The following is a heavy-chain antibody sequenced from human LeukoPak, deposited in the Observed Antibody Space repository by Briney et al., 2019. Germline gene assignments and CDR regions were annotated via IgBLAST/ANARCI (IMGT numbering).Heavy chain of an antibody. J-gene: IGHJ6*01. CDR2: ISGSGGST. CDR1: GFTFSSYA. CDR3: AKDTYVDFWSGYEYYYGVDV. Sequence: GGSLRLSCAASGFTFSSYAMSWVRQAPGKGLEWVSAISGSGGSTYYADSVKGRFTISRDNSKNTLYLQMNSLRAEDTAVYYCAKDTYVDFWSGYEYYYGVDVGGQGPT. V-gene: IGHV3-23*01. D-gene: IGHD3-3*01.